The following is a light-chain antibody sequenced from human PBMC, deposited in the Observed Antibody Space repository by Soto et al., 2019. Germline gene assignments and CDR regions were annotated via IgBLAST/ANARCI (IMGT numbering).Light chain of an antibody. J-gene: IGLJ1*01. V-gene: IGLV2-14*01. CDR1: SSDVGAYNY. CDR3: SSYTSSSHYV. CDR2: EVR. Sequence: QSALTQPASVSGSPGQSITISCTGTSSDVGAYNYVSWYQQHPGKAPKLMIYEVRNRPSGVSNRFSGSKSGNTASLTISGLQAEDEADYYCSSYTSSSHYVFGTGTKVTVL.